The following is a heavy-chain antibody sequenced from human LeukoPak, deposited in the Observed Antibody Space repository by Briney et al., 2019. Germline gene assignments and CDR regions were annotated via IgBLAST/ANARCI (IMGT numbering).Heavy chain of an antibody. Sequence: TGGSLRLSCAASGFTFSDYYMSWIRQAPGEGLEWVSYISSSGTTIYYADSVKGRFTISRDNAKNSLYLQMNSLRAEDTAFYYCARTDLVRGVIPNDYWGQGTLVTVSS. CDR1: GFTFSDYY. CDR2: ISSSGTTI. V-gene: IGHV3-11*01. D-gene: IGHD3-10*01. CDR3: ARTDLVRGVIPNDY. J-gene: IGHJ4*02.